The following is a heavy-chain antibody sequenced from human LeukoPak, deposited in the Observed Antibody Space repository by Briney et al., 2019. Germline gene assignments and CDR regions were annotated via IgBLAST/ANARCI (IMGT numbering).Heavy chain of an antibody. D-gene: IGHD3-10*01. CDR2: ISGSGGST. CDR3: AKDSEWFGDQQPDY. V-gene: IGHV3-23*01. J-gene: IGHJ4*02. CDR1: GFTFSSYA. Sequence: GGSLRLSCAASGFTFSSYAMSWVRQAPGKGLEWVSAISGSGGSTYYADSAKGRFTISRDNSKNTLYLQMNSLRAEDTAVYYCAKDSEWFGDQQPDYWGQGTLVTVSS.